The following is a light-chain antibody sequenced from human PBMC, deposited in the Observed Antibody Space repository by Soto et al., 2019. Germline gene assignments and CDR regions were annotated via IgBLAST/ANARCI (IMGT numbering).Light chain of an antibody. CDR2: GTS. V-gene: IGKV3-15*01. CDR3: QQYDNWPSVT. CDR1: QSVGRS. J-gene: IGKJ4*01. Sequence: IVMTQSPATLSVSPGERATLSCRASQSVGRSLAWYLQKPGQAPRLLIYGTSARATGIPATFSGSGSGTEFTLTISSLQSEDFAVYYCQQYDNWPSVTFGGGTKVEIK.